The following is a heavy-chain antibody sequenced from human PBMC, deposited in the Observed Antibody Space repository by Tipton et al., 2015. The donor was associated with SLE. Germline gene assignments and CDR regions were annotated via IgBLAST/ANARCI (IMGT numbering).Heavy chain of an antibody. CDR1: GGSISSSNNY. Sequence: TLSLTCTVSGGSISSSNNYWDWIRQPPGKGLEWIAEISQSGSTNYNPSLQSRVSMSVDTSKSQFSLKMSSLTAADTAMYYCARHKLSRWYFDLWGRGTLVTVSS. CDR3: ARHKLSRWYFDL. J-gene: IGHJ2*01. V-gene: IGHV4-39*01. CDR2: ISQSGST.